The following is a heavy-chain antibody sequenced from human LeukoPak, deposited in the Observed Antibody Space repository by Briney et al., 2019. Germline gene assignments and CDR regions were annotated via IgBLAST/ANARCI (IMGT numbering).Heavy chain of an antibody. V-gene: IGHV3-64*04. CDR2: ISSNGGST. CDR3: AREDGAYGSGSYPDY. J-gene: IGHJ4*02. CDR1: GFTFSSYA. Sequence: GGSLRLSCSASGFTFSSYAMHWVRQAPGKGLEYVSAISSNGGSTYYADSVKGRFTISRDNSKNTLYLQMNSLRAEDTAVYYCAREDGAYGSGSYPDYWGQGTLVTVSS. D-gene: IGHD3-10*01.